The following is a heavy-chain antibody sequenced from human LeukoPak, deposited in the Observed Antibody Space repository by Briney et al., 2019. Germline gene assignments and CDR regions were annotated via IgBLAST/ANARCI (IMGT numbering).Heavy chain of an antibody. D-gene: IGHD3-3*01. J-gene: IGHJ4*02. CDR3: AKGDSGTYDDFWTGYPTPYFDH. V-gene: IGHV3-33*06. CDR1: GFTFSSYG. CDR2: IWNDRSNK. Sequence: GGSLRLSCAASGFTFSSYGMHWVRQAPGKGPEWVAVIWNDRSNKYYADSVKGRFTISRDNSKNTLYLQMNSLRAEDTAVYYCAKGDSGTYDDFWTGYPTPYFDHWGQGTLVTVSS.